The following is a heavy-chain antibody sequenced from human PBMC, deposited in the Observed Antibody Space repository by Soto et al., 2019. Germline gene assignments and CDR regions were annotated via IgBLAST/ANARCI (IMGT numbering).Heavy chain of an antibody. V-gene: IGHV5-51*01. D-gene: IGHD6-19*01. Sequence: GESLKISCQGSGYSFSSYWIGWVRQIPGKGLEWMAFIDPHSNTRDSPSFEGQITISADKPISTAYLQWSSLKASDTAIYYCARRTYTSGWRRYFDYWGEGTLVTVS. CDR1: GYSFSSYW. CDR2: IDPHSNT. J-gene: IGHJ4*02. CDR3: ARRTYTSGWRRYFDY.